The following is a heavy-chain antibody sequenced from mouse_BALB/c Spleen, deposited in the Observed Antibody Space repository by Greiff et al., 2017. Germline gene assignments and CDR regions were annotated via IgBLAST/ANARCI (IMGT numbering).Heavy chain of an antibody. Sequence: EVQGVESGGDLVKPGGSLKLSCAASGFTFSSYGMSWVRQTPDKRLEWVATISSGGSYTYYPDSVKGRFTISRDNAKNTLYLQMSSLKSEDTAMYYCARQRDYYGSSYVDYWGQGTTLTGSS. D-gene: IGHD1-1*01. V-gene: IGHV5-6*01. CDR1: GFTFSSYG. CDR3: ARQRDYYGSSYVDY. CDR2: ISSGGSYT. J-gene: IGHJ2*01.